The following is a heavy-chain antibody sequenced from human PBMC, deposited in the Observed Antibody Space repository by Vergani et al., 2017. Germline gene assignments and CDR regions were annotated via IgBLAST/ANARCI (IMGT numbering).Heavy chain of an antibody. J-gene: IGHJ3*01. CDR3: ARVAPSNSEVTPTAFDV. CDR2: ISAYNGHT. V-gene: IGHV1-18*01. CDR1: GYTFTSYG. D-gene: IGHD1-1*01. Sequence: QVQLVQSGAEVKKPGASVKVSCKASGYTFTSYGISWVRQAPGQGLEWMGWISAYNGHTIYAQKFQDRVTMTADTSTNTAYMELRSLRSDDTAVYFCARVAPSNSEVTPTAFDVWGQGTMVTVSS.